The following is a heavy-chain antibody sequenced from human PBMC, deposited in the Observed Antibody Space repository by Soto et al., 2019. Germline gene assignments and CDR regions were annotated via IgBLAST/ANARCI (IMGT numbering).Heavy chain of an antibody. CDR2: IWYDGSNK. J-gene: IGHJ4*02. D-gene: IGHD2-15*01. CDR1: GFTCSSYG. Sequence: QVQLVESGGGVVQPGRSLRLSCAASGFTCSSYGMHWVRQAPGKGLEWVAVIWYDGSNKYYADSVKGRFTISRDNSKNTRYLQMNSLRAEDTAVYYCARDGYCSGGSCYSVPVFDYWGQGTLVTVSS. V-gene: IGHV3-33*01. CDR3: ARDGYCSGGSCYSVPVFDY.